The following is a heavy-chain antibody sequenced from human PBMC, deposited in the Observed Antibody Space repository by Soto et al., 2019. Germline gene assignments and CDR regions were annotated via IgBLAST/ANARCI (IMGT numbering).Heavy chain of an antibody. V-gene: IGHV3-33*01. Sequence: GGSLRLSCAASGFTFSSYGMHWVRQAPGKGLEWMAVIWYDGSNKYYADSVKGRFTISRDNSKNTLYLQMNSLRAEDTAVYYCARDYYDSSGYYDPGTIDYWGQGTLVTVSS. D-gene: IGHD3-22*01. CDR3: ARDYYDSSGYYDPGTIDY. CDR2: IWYDGSNK. J-gene: IGHJ4*02. CDR1: GFTFSSYG.